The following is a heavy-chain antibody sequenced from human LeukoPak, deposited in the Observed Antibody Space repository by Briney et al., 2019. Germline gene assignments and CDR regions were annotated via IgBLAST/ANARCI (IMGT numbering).Heavy chain of an antibody. CDR1: GGSISSYY. D-gene: IGHD3-10*01. V-gene: IGHV4-59*01. Sequence: SETLSLTCTVSGGSISSYYWSWIRQPPGKGLEWIGYIYYSGSTNYNPSLKSRVTISVDTSKDQFSLKLSSVTAADTAVYYCARREYYGSESYPHYGMDVWGQGTTVTVSS. J-gene: IGHJ6*02. CDR2: IYYSGST. CDR3: ARREYYGSESYPHYGMDV.